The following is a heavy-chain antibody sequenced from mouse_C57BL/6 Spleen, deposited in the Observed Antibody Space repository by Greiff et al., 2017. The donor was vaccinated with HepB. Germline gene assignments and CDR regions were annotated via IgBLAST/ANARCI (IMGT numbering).Heavy chain of an antibody. CDR1: GFSLTSYG. D-gene: IGHD2-1*01. J-gene: IGHJ4*01. Sequence: VKLQESGPGLVQPSQSLSITCTVSGFSLTSYGVHWVRQSPGKGLEWLGVIWRGGSTDYNAAFMSRLSITKDNSKSQVFFKMNSLQADDTAIYYCAKALYYGNLGAMDYWGQGTSVTVSS. CDR3: AKALYYGNLGAMDY. CDR2: IWRGGST. V-gene: IGHV2-5*01.